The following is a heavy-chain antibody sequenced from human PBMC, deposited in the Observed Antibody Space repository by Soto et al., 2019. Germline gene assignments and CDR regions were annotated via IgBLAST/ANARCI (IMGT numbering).Heavy chain of an antibody. CDR1: GYTFTSYY. V-gene: IGHV1-46*01. Sequence: ASVKVSCKASGYTFTSYYMHWVRQAPGQGLEWMGIINPSGGSTSYAQKFQGRVTMTRDTSTSTVYMELSSLRSEDTAVYYCARDHPPVSSLSYYGSGSYWFDYWGQGTLVTVSS. CDR2: INPSGGST. D-gene: IGHD3-10*01. J-gene: IGHJ4*02. CDR3: ARDHPPVSSLSYYGSGSYWFDY.